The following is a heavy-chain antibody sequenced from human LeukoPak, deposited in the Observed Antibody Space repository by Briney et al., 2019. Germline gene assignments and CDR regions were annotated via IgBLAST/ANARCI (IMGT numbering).Heavy chain of an antibody. CDR3: VKDRELLLAFDI. CDR2: ISGSGGST. Sequence: PGGSLRLSCAASGFTFSSYAMSWVRQAPGKGLEWVSAISGSGGSTYYADSVKGRFTISRDNSKNTLYLQMNSLRAEDTAVYYCVKDRELLLAFDIWGQGTMVTVSS. J-gene: IGHJ3*02. V-gene: IGHV3-23*01. CDR1: GFTFSSYA. D-gene: IGHD1-26*01.